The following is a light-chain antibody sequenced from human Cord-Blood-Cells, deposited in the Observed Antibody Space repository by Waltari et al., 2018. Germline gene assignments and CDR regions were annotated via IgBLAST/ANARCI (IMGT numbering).Light chain of an antibody. CDR3: QQYYSTPYT. Sequence: EIVMTQSPDSLAVCLGERATINCKSRQSVLYSSNNKNYLAWYQQKPGQPPKLLIYWASTRESGVPDRFSGSGSGTDFTLTISSLQAEDVAVYYCQQYYSTPYTFGQGTKLEIK. V-gene: IGKV4-1*01. J-gene: IGKJ2*01. CDR2: WAS. CDR1: QSVLYSSNNKNY.